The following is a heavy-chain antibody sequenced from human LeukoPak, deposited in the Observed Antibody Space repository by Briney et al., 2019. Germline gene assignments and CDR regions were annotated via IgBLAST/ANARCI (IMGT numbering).Heavy chain of an antibody. CDR3: ARGGEYSYSYIDY. V-gene: IGHV3-74*01. CDR1: GFTLSSYW. J-gene: IGHJ4*02. D-gene: IGHD5-18*01. Sequence: GGSLRLSCEASGFTLSSYWMHWVRQAPGKGLVWVSRINSGGSSPSYADSVKGRFTISRDNAKNTLYLQMNSLRAEDTAVYYCARGGEYSYSYIDYWGQGTLVTVSA. CDR2: INSGGSSP.